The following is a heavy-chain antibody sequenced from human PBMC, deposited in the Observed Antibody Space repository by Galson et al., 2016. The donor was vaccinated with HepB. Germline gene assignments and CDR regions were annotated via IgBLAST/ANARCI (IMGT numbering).Heavy chain of an antibody. CDR3: ARDGGSGWSRLW. V-gene: IGHV1-3*04. Sequence: SVKVSCKASGYTFTSYAIHWLRQAPGQRLEWMGWTNNANGNTEYSQSFQGRVTFTRDTSASTAYMELSSLRSEDTAVYYCARDGGSGWSRLWWGQGTLVAVSS. D-gene: IGHD6-19*01. J-gene: IGHJ4*02. CDR1: GYTFTSYA. CDR2: TNNANGNT.